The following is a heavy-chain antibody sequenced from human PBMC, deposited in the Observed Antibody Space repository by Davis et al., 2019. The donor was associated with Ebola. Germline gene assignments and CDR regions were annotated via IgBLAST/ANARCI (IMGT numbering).Heavy chain of an antibody. CDR2: IKPDGSET. D-gene: IGHD5-24*01. Sequence: GESLKISCAASGFSFTYYAMNWVRQAPGKGLEWVANIKPDGSETNYVDSVKGRFVISRDNAMNSLYLQMYSLRVEDTAVYYCARDRGVDGYNYEKYYYFGMDVWGHGTTVTVSS. V-gene: IGHV3-7*01. CDR1: GFSFTYYA. J-gene: IGHJ6*02. CDR3: ARDRGVDGYNYEKYYYFGMDV.